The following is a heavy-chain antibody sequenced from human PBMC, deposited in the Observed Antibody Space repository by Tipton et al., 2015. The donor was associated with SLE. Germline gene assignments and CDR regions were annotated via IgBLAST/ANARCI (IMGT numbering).Heavy chain of an antibody. V-gene: IGHV4-39*07. J-gene: IGHJ3*02. D-gene: IGHD3-3*01. CDR3: ARDGPYYYFWSGMGTFDI. CDR1: GDSIISSSYY. Sequence: GLVKPSETLSLTCSVSGDSIISSSYYWGWIRQPPGKGPEWIGSMYYSGSTYYNPSLKSRVTISVDTSKNQFSLMLRSVTAADTAVYYCARDGPYYYFWSGMGTFDIWGQGTMVTVSS. CDR2: MYYSGST.